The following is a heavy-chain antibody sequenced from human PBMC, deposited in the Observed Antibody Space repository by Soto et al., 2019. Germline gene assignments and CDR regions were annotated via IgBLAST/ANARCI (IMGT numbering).Heavy chain of an antibody. J-gene: IGHJ4*01. CDR2: VSSDGRTT. Sequence: GGSLRLSCVASGFTFRSYGIHWVRQAPGKGLEWVAVVSSDGRTTYYADSVKGRFTMSRDNSKNSLYLQMVSLRPEDPAVYFCAKEIAVAGALDYWGHGTLVTVSS. D-gene: IGHD6-19*01. V-gene: IGHV3-30*18. CDR1: GFTFRSYG. CDR3: AKEIAVAGALDY.